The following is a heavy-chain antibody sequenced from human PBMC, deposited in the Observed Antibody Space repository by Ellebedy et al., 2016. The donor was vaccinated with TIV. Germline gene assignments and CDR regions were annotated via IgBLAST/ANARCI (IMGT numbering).Heavy chain of an antibody. J-gene: IGHJ4*02. CDR1: GDSIISSNR. CDR3: ARWEGRRCFDY. D-gene: IGHD1-26*01. V-gene: IGHV4-4*02. Sequence: SETLSLTCAVSGDSIISSNRWSWARQSPGKRLEWIGEIHHGGSTIYKSSLKSRVTISVDKSKNQFSLNLRSMTAADTAVYYCARWEGRRCFDYWGQGTLVTVSS. CDR2: IHHGGST.